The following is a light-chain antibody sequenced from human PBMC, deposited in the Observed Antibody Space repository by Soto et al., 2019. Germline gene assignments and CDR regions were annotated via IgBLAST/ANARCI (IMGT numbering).Light chain of an antibody. Sequence: DIQLTQSPSFLSASVGDRVTITCRASQGIATYLAWYQQKPGKAPKLLIYAASFLQSGVPSRFSGSGSGTEFTLTIISLQPEDFAAYYCQQLNTYPFIFGQGTRLEIK. V-gene: IGKV1-9*01. J-gene: IGKJ5*01. CDR3: QQLNTYPFI. CDR1: QGIATY. CDR2: AAS.